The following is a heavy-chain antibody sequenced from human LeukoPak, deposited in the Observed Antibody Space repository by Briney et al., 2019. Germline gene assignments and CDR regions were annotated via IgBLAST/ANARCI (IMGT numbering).Heavy chain of an antibody. CDR1: GFTFDDYG. CDR2: INWNGGST. Sequence: GGSLRLSCAASGFTFDDYGMGWVRQAPGKGLEWVSGINWNGGSTGYADSVKGRFTISRDNAKNSLYLQMNSLRAEDTAVYYCARGTRQWRGTTVYWGQGTLVTVSS. D-gene: IGHD6-19*01. V-gene: IGHV3-20*04. J-gene: IGHJ4*02. CDR3: ARGTRQWRGTTVY.